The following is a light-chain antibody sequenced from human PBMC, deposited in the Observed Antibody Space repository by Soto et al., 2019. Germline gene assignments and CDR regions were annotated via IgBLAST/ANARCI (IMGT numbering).Light chain of an antibody. CDR2: DAS. J-gene: IGKJ3*01. Sequence: EIVLTQSPATLSLSPGERATLSCRASQSVGSYLAWYQQKPGQAPRLLIYDASNRATGIPARFSGSGSGTDFTLTISSLEPEDFAVYYCQQRSNWPPDGFTFGPGTKVDIK. CDR1: QSVGSY. V-gene: IGKV3-11*01. CDR3: QQRSNWPPDGFT.